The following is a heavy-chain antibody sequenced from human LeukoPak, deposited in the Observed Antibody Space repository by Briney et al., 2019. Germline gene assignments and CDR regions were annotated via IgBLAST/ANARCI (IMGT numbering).Heavy chain of an antibody. CDR1: GFTFSSYS. CDR2: ISSSSSYI. J-gene: IGHJ1*01. CDR3: ARDGDYEYFQH. Sequence: GGSLRLSCAASGFTFSSYSMNWVRQAPGKGLEWVSSISSSSSYIYYADSVKGRFTIPRDNAKNSLYLQMNSLRAEDTAVYYCARDGDYEYFQHWGQGTLVTVSS. V-gene: IGHV3-21*01. D-gene: IGHD4-17*01.